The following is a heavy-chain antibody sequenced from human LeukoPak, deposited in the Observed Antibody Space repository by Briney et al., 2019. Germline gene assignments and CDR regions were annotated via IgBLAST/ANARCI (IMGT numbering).Heavy chain of an antibody. V-gene: IGHV4-4*02. CDR2: VYRSGST. D-gene: IGHD3-22*01. CDR3: ARVAFITMIVVGALFDY. CDR1: GGSITSGNW. J-gene: IGHJ4*02. Sequence: PSGTLSLTCAVSGGSITSGNWWSWVRQSPGKGLQWIGEVYRSGSTYYNPSLKSRVTISVDTSKNQFSLKLSSVTAADTAVYYCARVAFITMIVVGALFDYWGQGTLVTVSS.